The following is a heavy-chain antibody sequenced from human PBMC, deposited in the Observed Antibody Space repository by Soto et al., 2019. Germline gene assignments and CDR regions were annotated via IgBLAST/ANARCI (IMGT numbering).Heavy chain of an antibody. J-gene: IGHJ5*02. CDR1: GGSISSGDYY. V-gene: IGHV4-30-4*01. CDR3: ARYCITTTCYLPRFDP. CDR2: IYYSGNT. Sequence: SETLSLTCSVSGGSISSGDYYWSWIRQPPGKGLEWIGYIYYSGNTYYNPSLKSRVTISVDTSKNQFSLNLTSVTAADTAVYYCARYCITTTCYLPRFDPWGQGTLVTVSS. D-gene: IGHD2-2*01.